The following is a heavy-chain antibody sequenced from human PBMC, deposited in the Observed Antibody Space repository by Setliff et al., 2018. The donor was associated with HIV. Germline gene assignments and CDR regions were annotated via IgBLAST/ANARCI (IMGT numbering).Heavy chain of an antibody. D-gene: IGHD5-18*01. CDR2: ISASGSTI. V-gene: IGHV3-48*04. CDR1: RFDFNNYW. CDR3: ARKLQPGYGMDV. J-gene: IGHJ6*02. Sequence: GGSLRLSCAASRFDFNNYWMCWVHQAPGKGLEWVAYISASGSTIYYTDSVKGRFTISRDNAKNSLYLQMNSLRAEDTTVYYCARKLQPGYGMDVWGQGTTVTVSS.